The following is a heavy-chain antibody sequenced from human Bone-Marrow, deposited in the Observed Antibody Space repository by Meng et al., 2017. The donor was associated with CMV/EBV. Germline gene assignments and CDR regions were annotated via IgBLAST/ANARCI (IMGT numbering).Heavy chain of an antibody. CDR1: GYPFTNDW. J-gene: IGHJ4*02. CDR3: TSRTQFGPSVPDY. Sequence: GESLKISCKVSGYPFTNDWIAWVRQMPGKGLEYIGIINPGDSDTRYSPSFQGHVTISVDKSISTCYLAWSGLESSDTAVYYCTSRTQFGPSVPDYWGQGTLVTVSS. CDR2: INPGDSDT. D-gene: IGHD3-16*01. V-gene: IGHV5-51*01.